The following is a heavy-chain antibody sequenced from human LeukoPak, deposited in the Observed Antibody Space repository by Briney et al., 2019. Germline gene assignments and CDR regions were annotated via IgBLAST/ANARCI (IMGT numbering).Heavy chain of an antibody. D-gene: IGHD3-9*01. CDR2: IRYDGSNK. CDR3: ARGQRRYFDWWGPNNWFDP. J-gene: IGHJ5*02. V-gene: IGHV3-30*02. CDR1: GFTFSTYG. Sequence: PGGSLRLSCAASGFTFSTYGMHWVRQAPGKGLEWVAFIRYDGSNKYYADSVKGRFTISRDNAKNSLYLQMNSLRAEDTAVYYCARGQRRYFDWWGPNNWFDPWGQGTLVTVSS.